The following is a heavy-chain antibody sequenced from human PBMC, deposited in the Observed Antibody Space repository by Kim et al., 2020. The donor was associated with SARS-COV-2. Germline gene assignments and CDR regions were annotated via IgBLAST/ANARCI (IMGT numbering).Heavy chain of an antibody. CDR3: ARVKRFLEWLGYYYYYGMDV. CDR1: GFTFSDYY. Sequence: GGSLRLSCAASGFTFSDYYMSWIRQAPGKGLEWVSYISSSSSYTNYADSVKGRFTISRDNAKNSLYLQMNSLRAEDTAVYYCARVKRFLEWLGYYYYYGMDVWGQGTTVTVSS. J-gene: IGHJ6*02. V-gene: IGHV3-11*06. CDR2: ISSSSSYT. D-gene: IGHD3-3*01.